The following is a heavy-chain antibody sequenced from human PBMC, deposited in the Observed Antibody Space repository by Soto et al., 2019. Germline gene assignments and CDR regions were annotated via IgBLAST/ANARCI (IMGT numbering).Heavy chain of an antibody. CDR3: AREGYDFWSGYYTGDYYYYYMDV. D-gene: IGHD3-3*01. V-gene: IGHV4-59*01. J-gene: IGHJ6*03. CDR2: IYYSGST. CDR1: GGSISIYY. Sequence: SETLSLTCTVSGGSISIYYWSWIRPPPGKGLEWIGYIYYSGSTNYNPSLKSRVTISVDTSKNQFSLKLSSVTAAGTAVYYCAREGYDFWSGYYTGDYYYYYMDVSGKGTTVTVSS.